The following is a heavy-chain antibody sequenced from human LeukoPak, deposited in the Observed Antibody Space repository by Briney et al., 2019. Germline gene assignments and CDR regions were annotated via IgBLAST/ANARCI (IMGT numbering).Heavy chain of an antibody. Sequence: MPSETLSLTCAVYGGSFSGCYWSWIRQPPGKGLEWIGEINHSGSTNYNPSLKSRVTISVDTSKNQFSLKLSSVTAADTAVYYCARLDGYNDAFDIWGQGTMVTVSS. V-gene: IGHV4-34*01. CDR1: GGSFSGCY. J-gene: IGHJ3*02. CDR3: ARLDGYNDAFDI. CDR2: INHSGST. D-gene: IGHD5-24*01.